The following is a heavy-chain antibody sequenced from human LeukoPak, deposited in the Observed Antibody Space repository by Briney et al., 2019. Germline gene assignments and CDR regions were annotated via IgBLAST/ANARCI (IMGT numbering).Heavy chain of an antibody. J-gene: IGHJ4*02. Sequence: GGSLRLSCAASGFTFRRYGMSWVRQAPGKGLEWVSAISGSGSSTYYADSVKGRFTISRDNSKNTLYLQMNSLRAEDTAVYYCATSFGPVIAAAGTGADWGQGTLVTVSS. CDR2: ISGSGSST. CDR1: GFTFRRYG. D-gene: IGHD6-13*01. CDR3: ATSFGPVIAAAGTGAD. V-gene: IGHV3-23*01.